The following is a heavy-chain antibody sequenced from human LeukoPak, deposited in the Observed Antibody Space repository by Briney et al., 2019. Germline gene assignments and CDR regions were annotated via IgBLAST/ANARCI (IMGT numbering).Heavy chain of an antibody. CDR1: GFTFSSYA. Sequence: GGSLRLSCAASGFTFSSYAMSWVRQAPGKGLEWVSAISGSGDNTYYADSVKGRLTISRDNSKNTLYLQMNSLRAEDTAVYYCAKGMYDILTGYYSYYYYGMDVWGQGTTVTVSS. D-gene: IGHD3-9*01. CDR2: ISGSGDNT. CDR3: AKGMYDILTGYYSYYYYGMDV. J-gene: IGHJ6*02. V-gene: IGHV3-23*01.